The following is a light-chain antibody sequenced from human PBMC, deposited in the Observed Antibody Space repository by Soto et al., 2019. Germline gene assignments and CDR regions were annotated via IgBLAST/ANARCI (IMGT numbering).Light chain of an antibody. J-gene: IGKJ4*01. V-gene: IGKV1D-12*01. CDR3: QQDNSFPIT. Sequence: DTQLTQSPSSVSASVGDRVTITCRASQGIRSRLAWYQQKLGKAPNLLIYDASTLQSGVPSRFRGSGSGTDLNLNINGLQPEDFATYYCQQDNSFPITFGGGTKVEIK. CDR2: DAS. CDR1: QGIRSR.